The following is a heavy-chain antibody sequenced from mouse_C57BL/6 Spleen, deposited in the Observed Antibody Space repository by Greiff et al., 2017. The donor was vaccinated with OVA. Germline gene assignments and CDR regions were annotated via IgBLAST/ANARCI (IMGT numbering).Heavy chain of an antibody. V-gene: IGHV1-62-2*01. CDR1: GYTFTIYS. Sequence: VQLQQSGAELVKPGASVKLSCKASGYTFTIYSIHWVKQRPGQGLEWIGWIYPGSGSTKYNEKFKDKATLTADKSSSTVYMQLSRMTSEDSAVYFCARNEDEGGTAYAMDDWGQGTSVTVSS. J-gene: IGHJ4*01. CDR3: ARNEDEGGTAYAMDD. CDR2: IYPGSGST. D-gene: IGHD4-1*01.